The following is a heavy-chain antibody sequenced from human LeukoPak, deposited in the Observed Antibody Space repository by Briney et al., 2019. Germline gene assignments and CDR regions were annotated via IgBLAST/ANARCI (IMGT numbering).Heavy chain of an antibody. D-gene: IGHD1-26*01. Sequence: PGGSLRLSCAASGFTFSSYGMHWVRQAPGKGLEWVAHISYDGSNKYYADSVKGRFTISRDNSKNTLYLQMNSLRAEDTAIYYCAKPPEVGATVGYFDYWGQGTLVTVSS. J-gene: IGHJ4*02. CDR3: AKPPEVGATVGYFDY. CDR1: GFTFSSYG. V-gene: IGHV3-30*18. CDR2: ISYDGSNK.